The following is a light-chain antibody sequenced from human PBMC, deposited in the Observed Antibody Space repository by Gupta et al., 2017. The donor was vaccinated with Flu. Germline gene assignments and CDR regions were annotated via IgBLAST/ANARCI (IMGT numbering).Light chain of an antibody. J-gene: IGKJ1*01. CDR2: WAS. Sequence: LGERATINCKSSQSVLYSSNNKNYLAWYQQKPGQPPKLLIYWASTRESGVPDRFSGSGSGTDFTLTISSLQAEDVAVYYCQQYDSTPPWTFGQGTKVEIK. V-gene: IGKV4-1*01. CDR1: QSVLYSSNNKNY. CDR3: QQYDSTPPWT.